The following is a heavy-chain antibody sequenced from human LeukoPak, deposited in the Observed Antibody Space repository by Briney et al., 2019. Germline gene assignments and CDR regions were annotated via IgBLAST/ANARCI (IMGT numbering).Heavy chain of an antibody. Sequence: GASVKVSCKASGYTFSSYYMHWVRQAPGQGLEWMGIINPSGGSTTYAQKFQGRVTMTRDTSTSTVYKELSSLRSEDTAVYYCARVDSSGYYGHYFDYWGQGTLVTVSS. V-gene: IGHV1-46*01. CDR2: INPSGGST. CDR1: GYTFSSYY. J-gene: IGHJ4*02. CDR3: ARVDSSGYYGHYFDY. D-gene: IGHD3-22*01.